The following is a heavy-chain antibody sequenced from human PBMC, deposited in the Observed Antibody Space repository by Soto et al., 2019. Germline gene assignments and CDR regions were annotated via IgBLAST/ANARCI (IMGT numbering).Heavy chain of an antibody. D-gene: IGHD6-19*01. CDR2: ISYDGSNK. V-gene: IGHV3-30-3*01. CDR1: GFTFSSYA. Sequence: LRLSCAASGFTFSSYAMHWVRQAPGKGLEWVAVISYDGSNKYYADSVKGRFTISRDNSKNTLYLQMNSLRAEDTAVYYCARLVVSIAVAGTDVWGQGTTVTVSS. CDR3: ARLVVSIAVAGTDV. J-gene: IGHJ6*02.